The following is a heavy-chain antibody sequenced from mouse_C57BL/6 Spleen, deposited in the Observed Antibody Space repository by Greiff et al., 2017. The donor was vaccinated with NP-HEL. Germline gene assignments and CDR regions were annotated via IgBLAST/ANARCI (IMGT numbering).Heavy chain of an antibody. CDR3: ARGYYYKLDY. Sequence: EVKLMESGPGLVKPSQSLSLTCSVTGYSITSGYYWNWIRQFPGNKLEWMGYISYDGSNNYNPSLKNRISITRDTSKNQFFLKLNSVTTEDTATYYCARGYYYKLDYWGQGTTLTVSS. V-gene: IGHV3-6*01. D-gene: IGHD1-1*01. CDR1: GYSITSGYY. J-gene: IGHJ2*01. CDR2: ISYDGSN.